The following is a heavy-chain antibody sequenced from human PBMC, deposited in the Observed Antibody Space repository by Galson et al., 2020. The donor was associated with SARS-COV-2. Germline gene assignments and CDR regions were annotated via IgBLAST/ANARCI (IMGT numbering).Heavy chain of an antibody. V-gene: IGHV2-5*02. J-gene: IGHJ1*01. CDR2: IYWDDDQ. CDR1: GFSISTSGVG. CDR3: AHLWEGLNVAAAGAGYFQH. D-gene: IGHD6-13*01. Sequence: SGPTLVKPTQTLTLTCTFSGFSISTSGVGVGWIRQPPGKALEWLALIYWDDDQRYSPSLKNRLTITKDTSKNQVVLTMTNMDPVDTATYHCAHLWEGLNVAAAGAGYFQHWGQGTLVIVSA.